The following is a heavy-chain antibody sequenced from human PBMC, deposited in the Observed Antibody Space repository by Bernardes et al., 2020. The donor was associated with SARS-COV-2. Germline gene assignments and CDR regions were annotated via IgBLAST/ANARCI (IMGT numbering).Heavy chain of an antibody. Sequence: SETLSLTRTVSGGSISSYYWSWIRQPPGKGLEWIGYIYYSGSTNYNPSLKSRVTISVDTSKNQFSLKLSSVTAADTAVYYCAREIFALGWYYGMDVWGQGTTVTVSS. CDR2: IYYSGST. CDR3: AREIFALGWYYGMDV. CDR1: GGSISSYY. V-gene: IGHV4-59*01. J-gene: IGHJ6*02. D-gene: IGHD2-15*01.